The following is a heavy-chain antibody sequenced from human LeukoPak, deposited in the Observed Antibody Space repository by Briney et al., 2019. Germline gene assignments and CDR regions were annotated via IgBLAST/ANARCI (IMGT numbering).Heavy chain of an antibody. J-gene: IGHJ5*02. Sequence: PGGSLRLSCAASGFTFSSYAMHWVRQAPGKGVEGVAVISYDGSNKYYADSVKGRFTISRDNSKNTLYLQMNSLRAEDTAVYYCARDLLAAAGTFWFDPWGQGTLVTVSS. V-gene: IGHV3-30*04. CDR3: ARDLLAAAGTFWFDP. D-gene: IGHD6-13*01. CDR1: GFTFSSYA. CDR2: ISYDGSNK.